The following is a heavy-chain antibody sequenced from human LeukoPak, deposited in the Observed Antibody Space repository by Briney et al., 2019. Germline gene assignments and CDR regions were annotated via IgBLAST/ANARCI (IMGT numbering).Heavy chain of an antibody. J-gene: IGHJ4*02. V-gene: IGHV4-34*01. D-gene: IGHD3-3*01. Sequence: SETLSLTCAVYGGSFSGYYWSWIRQHPGKGLEWIGYIYYSGSTYYNPSLKSRVTISVDTSKNQFSLKLSSVTAADTAVYYCARASYYDFWSGPNNPYYFDYWGQGTLVTVSS. CDR2: IYYSGST. CDR1: GGSFSGYY. CDR3: ARASYYDFWSGPNNPYYFDY.